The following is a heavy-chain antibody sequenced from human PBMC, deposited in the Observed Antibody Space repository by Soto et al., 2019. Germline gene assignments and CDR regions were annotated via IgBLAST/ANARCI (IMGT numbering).Heavy chain of an antibody. CDR2: ISYDGSNK. J-gene: IGHJ6*02. CDR1: GFTFSSYA. CDR3: ARDGHYDILTGYYMARRRNGMDV. V-gene: IGHV3-30-3*01. Sequence: HPGGSLRLSCAASGFTFSSYAMHWVRQAPGKGLEWVAVISYDGSNKYYADSVKGRFTISRDNSKNTLYLQMNSLRAEDTAVYYCARDGHYDILTGYYMARRRNGMDVWGQGTTVTVSS. D-gene: IGHD3-9*01.